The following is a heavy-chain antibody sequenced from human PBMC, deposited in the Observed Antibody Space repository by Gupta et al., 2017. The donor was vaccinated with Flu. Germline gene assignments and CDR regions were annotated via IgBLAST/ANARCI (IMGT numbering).Heavy chain of an antibody. Sequence: YWGWIRQPPGKGLEWIGSIYYSGSTYYNPSLKSRVTISVDTSKNQFSLKLSSVTAADTAVYYCVRYFDTFDYWGQGTLVTVSS. J-gene: IGHJ4*02. V-gene: IGHV4-39*01. CDR1: Y. D-gene: IGHD3-9*01. CDR3: VRYFDTFDY. CDR2: IYYSGST.